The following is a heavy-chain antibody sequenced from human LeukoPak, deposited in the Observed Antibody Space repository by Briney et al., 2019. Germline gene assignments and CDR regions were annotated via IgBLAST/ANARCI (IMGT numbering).Heavy chain of an antibody. CDR3: AKDLDY. CDR2: ISYDGSNK. Sequence: GGSLRLSCAASGFTFSSYGMHWVRQAPGKGLEWVTVISYDGSNKYYADSVKGRFTISRDNSKNTLYLQMNSLRAEDTAVYYCAKDLDYWGQGTLVTVSS. V-gene: IGHV3-30*18. CDR1: GFTFSSYG. J-gene: IGHJ4*02.